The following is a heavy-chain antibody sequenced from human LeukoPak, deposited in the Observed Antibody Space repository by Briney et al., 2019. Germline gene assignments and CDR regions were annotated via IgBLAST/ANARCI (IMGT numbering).Heavy chain of an antibody. V-gene: IGHV3-66*01. CDR2: IYSGGST. J-gene: IGHJ4*02. Sequence: GGSLRLSCAASGFTVSSNYMSWVRQAPGKGLECVSIIYSGGSTYYADSVKGRFTISRDNSKNTLYLQMNSLRAEDTAVYYCARDRPNWGIDCWGQGTLVTVSS. CDR3: ARDRPNWGIDC. D-gene: IGHD7-27*01. CDR1: GFTVSSNY.